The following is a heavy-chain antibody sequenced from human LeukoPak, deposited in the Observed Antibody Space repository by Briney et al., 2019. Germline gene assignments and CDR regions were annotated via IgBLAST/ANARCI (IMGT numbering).Heavy chain of an antibody. Sequence: ASVKVSCKASGGTFSSYAISWVRQAPGQGLEWMGGIIPIFGTANYAQKFQGRVTITTDESTSTAYMELSSLRAEDTAVYYCAKDDFGSVDHWGQGALVTISS. D-gene: IGHD3-3*01. V-gene: IGHV1-69*05. CDR1: GGTFSSYA. CDR2: IIPIFGTA. J-gene: IGHJ4*02. CDR3: AKDDFGSVDH.